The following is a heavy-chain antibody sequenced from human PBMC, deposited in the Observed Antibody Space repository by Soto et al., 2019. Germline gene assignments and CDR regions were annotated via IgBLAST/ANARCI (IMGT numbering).Heavy chain of an antibody. Sequence: QITLKESGPTLVRPTQTLTLTCAFSGFSLSSDGMAVGWIRQAPGKALEWLALTYWDDDKHYSPSLQSRLTIARSTSKTQVVLTMTNMDPVDAGTSYCAHRRQVPGVRYTFICWGPGTLVTVS. D-gene: IGHD1-20*01. CDR2: TYWDDDK. J-gene: IGHJ4*02. CDR3: AHRRQVPGVRYTFIC. V-gene: IGHV2-5*02. CDR1: GFSLSSDGMA.